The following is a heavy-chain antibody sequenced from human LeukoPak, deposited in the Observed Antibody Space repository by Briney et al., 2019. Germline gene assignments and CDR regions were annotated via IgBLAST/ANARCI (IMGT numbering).Heavy chain of an antibody. CDR1: GYTFTSYD. D-gene: IGHD6-13*01. CDR2: MNPNSGNT. CDR3: VSQPGIAAAGALDY. J-gene: IGHJ4*02. Sequence: ASVKVSCKASGYTFTSYDINWVRQATGQGLEWMGWMNPNSGNTGYAQKFQGRVTMTRNTSISTAYMELSSLRSEDTAVYYCVSQPGIAAAGALDYWGQGTLVTVSS. V-gene: IGHV1-8*01.